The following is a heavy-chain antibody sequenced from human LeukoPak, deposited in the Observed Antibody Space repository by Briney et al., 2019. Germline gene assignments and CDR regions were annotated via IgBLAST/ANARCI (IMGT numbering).Heavy chain of an antibody. V-gene: IGHV3-74*01. CDR2: ISPDGSGT. CDR3: TRVQAGRSGLMDV. CDR1: GFSLSGYW. D-gene: IGHD2-8*02. Sequence: GGSLRRSCAASGFSLSGYWMHWVRQAPGKGLVWVSRISPDGSGTTYADPVKGRFTISRDNSKNPLYLQMSSLRDEDAAVYHCTRVQAGRSGLMDVWGRGTTVTVSS. J-gene: IGHJ6*02.